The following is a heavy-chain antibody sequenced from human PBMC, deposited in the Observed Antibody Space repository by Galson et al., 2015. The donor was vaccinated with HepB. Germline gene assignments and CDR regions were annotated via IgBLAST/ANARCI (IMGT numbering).Heavy chain of an antibody. Sequence: SLRLSCAASGFTFSSYGMHWVRQAPGKGLEWVAFIRYDGSNKYYADSVKGRFTISRDNSKNTLYLQMNSLRAEDTAVYYCASDDLRDGYKLWVFDYWGQGTLVTVSS. V-gene: IGHV3-30*02. CDR1: GFTFSSYG. J-gene: IGHJ4*02. D-gene: IGHD5-24*01. CDR2: IRYDGSNK. CDR3: ASDDLRDGYKLWVFDY.